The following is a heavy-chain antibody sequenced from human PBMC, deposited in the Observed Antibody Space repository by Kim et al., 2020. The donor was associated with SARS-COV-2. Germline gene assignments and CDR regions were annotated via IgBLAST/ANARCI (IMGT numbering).Heavy chain of an antibody. J-gene: IGHJ6*02. CDR3: ARDGPARPYYYYYYGMDV. V-gene: IGHV3-7*01. D-gene: IGHD6-6*01. Sequence: GGSLRLSCAASGFTFSSYWMSWVRQAPGKGLEWVANIKQDGSEKYYVDSVKGRFTISRDNAKNSLYLQMNSLRAEDTAVYYCARDGPARPYYYYYYGMDVWGQGTTVTVSS. CDR2: IKQDGSEK. CDR1: GFTFSSYW.